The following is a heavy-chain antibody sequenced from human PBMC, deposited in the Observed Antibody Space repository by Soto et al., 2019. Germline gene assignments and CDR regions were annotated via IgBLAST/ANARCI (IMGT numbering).Heavy chain of an antibody. J-gene: IGHJ4*02. CDR1: GFTFSSYG. CDR3: CLVGASAPPVDNFDY. D-gene: IGHD1-26*01. Sequence: GGSLRLSCAASGFTFSSYGMHWVRQAPGKGLEWVAVISYDGSNKYYADSVKGRFTISRDNSKNTLYLQMNSLRAEDTAVYYCCLVGASAPPVDNFDYWGQGTLVTVSS. V-gene: IGHV3-30*03. CDR2: ISYDGSNK.